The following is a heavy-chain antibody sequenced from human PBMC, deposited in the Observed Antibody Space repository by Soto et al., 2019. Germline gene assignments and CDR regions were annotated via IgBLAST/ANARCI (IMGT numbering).Heavy chain of an antibody. CDR1: GFTFSSYA. CDR3: AKGRGYCTSTSCYVGSDY. D-gene: IGHD2-2*01. J-gene: IGHJ4*02. Sequence: GGSLRLSCAASGFTFSSYAMSWVRQAPGKGLEWVSAISGSGGSTYYADSVKGRFTISRDNSKNTLYLQMNSLRAEDTAVYYCAKGRGYCTSTSCYVGSDYWGQGTLVTVSS. CDR2: ISGSGGST. V-gene: IGHV3-23*01.